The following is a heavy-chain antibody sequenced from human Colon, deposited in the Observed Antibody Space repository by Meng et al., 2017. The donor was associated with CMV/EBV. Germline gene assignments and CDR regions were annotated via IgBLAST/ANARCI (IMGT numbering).Heavy chain of an antibody. CDR1: GGSIINSNLY. V-gene: IGHV4-39*07. CDR2: VYYSGAT. D-gene: IGHD2/OR15-2a*01. CDR3: AKELRGSDYFGPGY. Sequence: GSLRLSCTVSGGSIINSNLYWGWVRQPPGKGLEWIGTVYYSGATQYNPALRSRVTVSVDTSRNRFSLTMNSVTAADTAVYYCAKELRGSDYFGPGYWGRGTLVTVSS. J-gene: IGHJ4*02.